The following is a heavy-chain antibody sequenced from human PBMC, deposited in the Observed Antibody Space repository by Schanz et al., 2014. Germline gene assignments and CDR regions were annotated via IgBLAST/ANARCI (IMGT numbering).Heavy chain of an antibody. D-gene: IGHD2-8*02. CDR2: ISYDGNNE. J-gene: IGHJ4*02. Sequence: QVQLVESGGGVVQPGRSRRLSCDASGFTFSSYGMHWVRQAPGKGLEWVAVISYDGNNEDYADSVKGRFSISRDNSQNTLYLQMDSLRPEDTAVYFCAKDTGYCHGGACYCFEYWGLGILXTVSS. V-gene: IGHV3-30*18. CDR1: GFTFSSYG. CDR3: AKDTGYCHGGACYCFEY.